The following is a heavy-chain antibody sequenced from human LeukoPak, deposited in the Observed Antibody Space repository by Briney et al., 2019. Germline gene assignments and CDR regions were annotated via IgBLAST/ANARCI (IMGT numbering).Heavy chain of an antibody. D-gene: IGHD1-26*01. CDR1: GYTLTELS. CDR2: FDPEDGET. J-gene: IGHJ3*02. CDR3: ATGPLLRELKRGYAFDI. V-gene: IGHV1-24*01. Sequence: ASVKASCKVSGYTLTELSMHWVRQAPGKGLEWMGGFDPEDGETIYAQKFQGRVTMTEDTSTDTAYMELSSLRSEDTAVYYCATGPLLRELKRGYAFDIWGQGTMVTVSS.